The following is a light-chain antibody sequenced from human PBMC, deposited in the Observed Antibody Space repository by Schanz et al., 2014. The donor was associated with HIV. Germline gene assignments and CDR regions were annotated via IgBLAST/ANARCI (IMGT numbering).Light chain of an antibody. CDR2: DVN. V-gene: IGLV2-11*01. CDR3: CSYAGSYTYV. Sequence: QSVLTQPASVSGSPGQSITISCTGSSSDVGTYNSVSWYQQHPGKAPKLMIYDVNKRPSGVPDRFSGSKSGNTASLTISGLQAEDEADYYCCSYAGSYTYVFGTGTKVTVL. CDR1: SSDVGTYNS. J-gene: IGLJ1*01.